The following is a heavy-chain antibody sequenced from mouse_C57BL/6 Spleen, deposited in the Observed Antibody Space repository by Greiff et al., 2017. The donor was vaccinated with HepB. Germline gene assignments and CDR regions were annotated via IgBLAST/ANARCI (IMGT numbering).Heavy chain of an antibody. CDR1: GYTFTDYE. Sequence: QVQLKESGAELVRPGASVTLSCKASGYTFTDYEMHWVKQTPVHGLEWIGAIDPETGGTAYNQKFKGKAILTADKSSSTAYMELRSLTSEDSAVYYCTRWDTADWYFDVWGTGTTVTVSS. V-gene: IGHV1-15*01. J-gene: IGHJ1*03. CDR3: TRWDTADWYFDV. D-gene: IGHD1-2*01. CDR2: IDPETGGT.